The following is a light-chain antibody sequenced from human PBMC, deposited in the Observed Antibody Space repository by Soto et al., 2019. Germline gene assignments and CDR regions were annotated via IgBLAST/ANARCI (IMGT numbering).Light chain of an antibody. J-gene: IGKJ4*01. Sequence: EIVLTQSPATLSLSPGERATLSCRASQSISSYLAWYQQKPGQAPRLLVYDVSNRATGIPARFSGSGSGTDFTLTISSLEPEDFAIYYCQQRNNWPPSPTFGGGTKVEIK. CDR2: DVS. V-gene: IGKV3-11*01. CDR1: QSISSY. CDR3: QQRNNWPPSPT.